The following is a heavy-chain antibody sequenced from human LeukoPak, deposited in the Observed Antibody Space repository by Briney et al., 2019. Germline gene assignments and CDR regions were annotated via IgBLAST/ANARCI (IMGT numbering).Heavy chain of an antibody. V-gene: IGHV4-34*01. Sequence: PSETLSLTCAVYGGSFSGYYWSWIRQPPGKGVEWIGEINHSGSTNYNPSLKSRVTISVDTSKNQFSLKLSSVTAADTAVYYCARGRGIAVAGTNNFDYWGQGTLVTVSS. CDR1: GGSFSGYY. D-gene: IGHD6-19*01. CDR2: INHSGST. J-gene: IGHJ4*02. CDR3: ARGRGIAVAGTNNFDY.